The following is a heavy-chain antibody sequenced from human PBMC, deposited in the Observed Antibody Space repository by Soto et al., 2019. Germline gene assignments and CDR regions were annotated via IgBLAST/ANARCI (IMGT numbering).Heavy chain of an antibody. V-gene: IGHV1-69*06. CDR1: GGTFSSYA. D-gene: IGHD6-6*01. CDR2: IIPIFGTA. J-gene: IGHJ6*02. Sequence: QVQLVQSGAEVKKPGSSVKVSCKASGGTFSSYAISWVRQAPGQGLEWMGGIIPIFGTANYAQKFQGRVTITADKSTSTAYMELSSLRSEDTAVYYCASNSVAARPLYYYGMDVWGQGTTVTVSS. CDR3: ASNSVAARPLYYYGMDV.